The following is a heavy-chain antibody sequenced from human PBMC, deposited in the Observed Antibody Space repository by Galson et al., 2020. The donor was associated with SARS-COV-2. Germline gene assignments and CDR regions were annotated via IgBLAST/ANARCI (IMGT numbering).Heavy chain of an antibody. V-gene: IGHV4-59*11. CDR2: IYYSGST. J-gene: IGHJ4*02. Sequence: SETLSLTCTVSGGSISSHYWSWIRQPPGKGLEWIGYIYYSGSTNYNPSLKSRVTISVDTSKNQFSLKLSSVTAADTAVYYCARANDEGWLRLKYYFDYWGQGTLVTVSS. CDR3: ARANDEGWLRLKYYFDY. CDR1: GGSISSHY. D-gene: IGHD5-12*01.